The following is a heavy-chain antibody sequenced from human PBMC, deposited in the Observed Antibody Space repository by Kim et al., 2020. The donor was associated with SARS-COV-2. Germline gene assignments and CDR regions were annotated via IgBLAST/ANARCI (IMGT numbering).Heavy chain of an antibody. CDR1: GFTFSSYG. V-gene: IGHV3-33*01. J-gene: IGHJ4*02. CDR3: ARDGGLLWLIFDY. CDR2: IWYDGINK. D-gene: IGHD3-10*01. Sequence: GGSLRLSCAASGFTFSSYGMHWVRQAPGKGLEWVAVIWYDGINKYYADSVKGRFTISRDNSKNTPYLQMNSLRAEDTAVYYCARDGGLLWLIFDYWGQGTLVTVSS.